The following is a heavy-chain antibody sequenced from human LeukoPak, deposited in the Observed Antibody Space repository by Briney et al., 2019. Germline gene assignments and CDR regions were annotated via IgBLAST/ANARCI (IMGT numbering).Heavy chain of an antibody. CDR1: GYTFTSYD. CDR3: ATSGGEMATIEGFDY. V-gene: IGHV1-8*01. J-gene: IGHJ4*02. CDR2: MNPNSGNT. Sequence: GASVKVSCKASGYTFTSYDINWVRQATGQGREWMGWMNPNSGNTGYAQKFQGRVTMTRNTSISTDYMELSSLRSEDTAVYYCATSGGEMATIEGFDYWGQGTLVTVSS. D-gene: IGHD5-24*01.